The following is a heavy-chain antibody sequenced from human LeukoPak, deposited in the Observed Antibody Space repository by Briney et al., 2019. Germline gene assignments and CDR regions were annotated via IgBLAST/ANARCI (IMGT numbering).Heavy chain of an antibody. CDR2: IYDSGSA. CDR1: GDSLSNYY. CDR3: ARAITRFGVVHYYYMDV. J-gene: IGHJ6*03. V-gene: IGHV4-4*07. D-gene: IGHD3-3*01. Sequence: SETLSLTCTVSGDSLSNYYWSWIRQPAGKRLEWIGRIYDSGSAIYNPALKSRLTMSLDTSKNQFSLKLKSVTAADTAMYYCARAITRFGVVHYYYMDVWGKGITVTVSS.